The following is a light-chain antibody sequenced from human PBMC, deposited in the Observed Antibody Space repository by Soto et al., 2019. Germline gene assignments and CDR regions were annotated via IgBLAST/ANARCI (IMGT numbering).Light chain of an antibody. CDR1: PSNIGNNY. J-gene: IGLJ3*02. CDR3: GTWDTRLSAFVL. Sequence: QSVLTQPPSVSAAPGQEVTISCSGDPSNIGNNYVSWYQQFPGAAPKLLIYDTDKRPSGIPDRFSGSKSGTSATLGITGLQTGDEADYYCGTWDTRLSAFVLFGGGTKVTVL. CDR2: DTD. V-gene: IGLV1-51*01.